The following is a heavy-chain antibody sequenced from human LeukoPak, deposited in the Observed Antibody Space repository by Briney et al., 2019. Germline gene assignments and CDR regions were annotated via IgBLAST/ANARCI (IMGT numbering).Heavy chain of an antibody. CDR1: GYTFTGYY. J-gene: IGHJ6*03. CDR3: ARDYDFWSGSNPIYYYYMDV. CDR2: INPNSGGT. Sequence: ASVKVSCKASGYTFTGYYMHWVRQAPGQGLEWMGWINPNSGGTNYAQKLQGRVTMTTDTSTSTAYMELRSLRSDDTAVYYCARDYDFWSGSNPIYYYYMDVWGKGTTVTVSS. D-gene: IGHD3-3*01. V-gene: IGHV1-2*02.